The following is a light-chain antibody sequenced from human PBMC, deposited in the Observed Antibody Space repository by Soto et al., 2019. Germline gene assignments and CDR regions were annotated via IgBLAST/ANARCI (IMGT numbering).Light chain of an antibody. CDR3: AAWDDSLNGVV. V-gene: IGLV1-44*01. CDR1: SSNIGSNT. Sequence: QSVLTQPPSASGTPGQRVTISCSGSSSNIGSNTVNWYQQLPGTAPKLLIYSNNQRPSGVPDRFSGSKSGTSASPAISGLQSEAEAEYYCAAWDDSLNGVVFGGGTKLTVL. J-gene: IGLJ2*01. CDR2: SNN.